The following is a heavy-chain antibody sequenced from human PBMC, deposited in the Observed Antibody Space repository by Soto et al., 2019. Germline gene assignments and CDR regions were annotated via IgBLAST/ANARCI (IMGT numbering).Heavy chain of an antibody. CDR1: GFTFSSYA. V-gene: IGHV3-30-3*01. CDR2: ISYDGSNK. CDR3: ARDLSESGVIVQGNWLDP. J-gene: IGHJ5*02. Sequence: WGSLRLSCAASGFTFSSYAMHWVRQAPGKGLEWVAVISYDGSNKYYADSVKGRFTISRDNSKNTLYLQMNSLRAEDTAVYYCARDLSESGVIVQGNWLDPWGQGTLVTVS. D-gene: IGHD3-16*02.